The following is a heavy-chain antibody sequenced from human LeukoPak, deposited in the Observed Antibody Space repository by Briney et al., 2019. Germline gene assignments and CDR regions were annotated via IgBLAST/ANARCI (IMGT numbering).Heavy chain of an antibody. CDR3: ARDAAIGAAGVFDS. Sequence: SETLSLTCIVSGGSISSYYWSWIRQPAGKGLEWIGRMYFSRTPKYNPALESRVIMSVDTSKNQFSLKLTSVTAADTAVYYCARDAAIGAAGVFDSRGQGTLVIVSS. CDR1: GGSISSYY. D-gene: IGHD6-13*01. CDR2: MYFSRTP. J-gene: IGHJ4*02. V-gene: IGHV4-4*07.